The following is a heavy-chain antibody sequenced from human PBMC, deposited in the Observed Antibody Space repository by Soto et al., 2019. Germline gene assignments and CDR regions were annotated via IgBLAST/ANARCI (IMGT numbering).Heavy chain of an antibody. V-gene: IGHV3-23*01. CDR2: ISGSGGST. Sequence: GGSLRLSCAASGFTFSSYAMSWVRQAPGKGLEWVSAISGSGGSTYYADSVKGRFTISRDNSKNTLYLQMNSLRAEDTAVYYCAKRVTTVRKDYYGMDVWGQGTTVTVSS. J-gene: IGHJ6*02. CDR3: AKRVTTVRKDYYGMDV. D-gene: IGHD4-17*01. CDR1: GFTFSSYA.